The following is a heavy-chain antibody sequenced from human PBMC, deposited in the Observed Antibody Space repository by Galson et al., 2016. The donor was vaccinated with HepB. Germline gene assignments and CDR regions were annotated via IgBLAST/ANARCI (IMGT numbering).Heavy chain of an antibody. CDR1: GGSFSGYY. D-gene: IGHD3-16*01. V-gene: IGHV4-34*01. CDR2: INHSGST. J-gene: IGHJ4*02. CDR3: AGGRRGGVTGSVGFRGIFY. Sequence: SETLSLTCAVYGGSFSGYYWSWIRQPPGKGLEWIGEINHSGSTNYNPSLKSRVTMSVETSNNQLSLNLSSVTAADTAVYYCAGGRRGGVTGSVGFRGIFYWGQGTLVTVSS.